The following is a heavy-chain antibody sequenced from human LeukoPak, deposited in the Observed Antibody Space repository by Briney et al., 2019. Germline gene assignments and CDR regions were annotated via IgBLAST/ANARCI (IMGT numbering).Heavy chain of an antibody. CDR1: GGTFSNYA. CDR2: IIPIFGTA. CDR3: ARDPFRKYSSSWYDGDY. J-gene: IGHJ4*02. D-gene: IGHD6-13*01. Sequence: ASVKVSCKASGGTFSNYAINWVRQAPGQGLEWMGGIIPIFGTANYAQKFQGRVTITADESTSTAYMELSSLRSEDTAVYYCARDPFRKYSSSWYDGDYWGQGTLVTVSS. V-gene: IGHV1-69*13.